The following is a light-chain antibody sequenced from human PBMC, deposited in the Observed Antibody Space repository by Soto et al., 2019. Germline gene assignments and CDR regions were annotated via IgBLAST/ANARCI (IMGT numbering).Light chain of an antibody. Sequence: IVLTQSQATLSLSPGERATLSCRASQSVSSYLAWYQQKPGQAPRLLIYDASNRATGIPARFSGSGSGTDFTLTISSLEPEDFAVYYCQQRSNWPSWTFGQGTKV. CDR3: QQRSNWPSWT. J-gene: IGKJ1*01. V-gene: IGKV3-11*01. CDR1: QSVSSY. CDR2: DAS.